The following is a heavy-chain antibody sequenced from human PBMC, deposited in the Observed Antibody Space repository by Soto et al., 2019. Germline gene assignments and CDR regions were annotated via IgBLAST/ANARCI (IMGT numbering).Heavy chain of an antibody. J-gene: IGHJ4*02. CDR1: GFTFSSYA. CDR2: ISGSGGST. Sequence: EVQLLESGGGLVQPGGSLRLSCAASGFTFSSYAMSWVRQAPGKGLEWVSAISGSGGSTYYADSVKGRFTSSRDNSKNTLYLKMNSLRAEDTAVYYCAKVGGSGYCSSTSCYPNDYWGQGTLVTVSS. CDR3: AKVGGSGYCSSTSCYPNDY. D-gene: IGHD2-2*01. V-gene: IGHV3-23*01.